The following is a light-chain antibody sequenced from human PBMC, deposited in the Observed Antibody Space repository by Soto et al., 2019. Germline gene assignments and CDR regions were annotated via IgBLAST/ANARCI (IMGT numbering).Light chain of an antibody. J-gene: IGKJ2*01. V-gene: IGKV3-15*01. CDR1: QSVSSN. CDR2: GAS. Sequence: EIVMTQSPATLSVSPGERATLSCRASQSVSSNLAWYQQKPGQAPRLLIYGASTRATGIPARFRGSGSGTEFTLTISSLQSEDVAVYYCQQYNNWPYTFGQGTKLEIK. CDR3: QQYNNWPYT.